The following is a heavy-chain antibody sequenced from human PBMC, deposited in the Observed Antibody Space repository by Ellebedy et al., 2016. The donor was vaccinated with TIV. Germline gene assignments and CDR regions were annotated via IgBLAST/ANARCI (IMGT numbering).Heavy chain of an antibody. CDR3: AGDGIGGATRSYGY. CDR1: GFAFGAYW. Sequence: PGGSLTLSCAASGFAFGAYWMGWVRQAPGKGLEWVADIKGDGSDKQYVDSVKGRFTISRDNAKSSLYLQMNSLTAADTAVYYGAGDGIGGATRSYGYWGQGTLVTVSS. D-gene: IGHD1-26*01. CDR2: IKGDGSDK. V-gene: IGHV3-7*03. J-gene: IGHJ4*02.